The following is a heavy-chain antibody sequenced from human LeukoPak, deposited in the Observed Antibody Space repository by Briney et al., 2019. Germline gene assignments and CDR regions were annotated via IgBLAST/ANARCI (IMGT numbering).Heavy chain of an antibody. J-gene: IGHJ3*02. Sequence: SETLSLTCSVSGGSISSYAWSWIRQSPGKGLEWIGVTYNTGRTNFNPSVKSRVTISRDTSKNQVLLSLKSVNAADTAVYYCARARNYYDSSDYYYEGDAFDIWGQGTMVTVSS. D-gene: IGHD3-22*01. CDR1: GGSISSYA. CDR2: TYNTGRT. V-gene: IGHV4-59*01. CDR3: ARARNYYDSSDYYYEGDAFDI.